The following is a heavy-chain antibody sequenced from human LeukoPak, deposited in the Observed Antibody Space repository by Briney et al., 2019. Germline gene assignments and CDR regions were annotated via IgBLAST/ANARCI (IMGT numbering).Heavy chain of an antibody. D-gene: IGHD3-10*01. CDR3: ARQRFTMRAYAGNWFDP. J-gene: IGHJ5*02. CDR1: GYSFTSYW. V-gene: IGHV5-51*01. Sequence: GESLKIYCKGSGYSFTSYWIGWVRQMPGKGLEWMGIIYPGDSDTRYSPSFQGQVTISADKSISTAYLQWSSLRASDTAMYYCARQRFTMRAYAGNWFDPWGQGTLVTVSS. CDR2: IYPGDSDT.